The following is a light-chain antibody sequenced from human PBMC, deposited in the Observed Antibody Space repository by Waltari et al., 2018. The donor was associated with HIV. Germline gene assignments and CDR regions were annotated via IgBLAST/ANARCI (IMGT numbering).Light chain of an antibody. CDR1: RSDVRGYDS. CDR3: SSYTRNTTVV. V-gene: IGLV2-14*03. CDR2: DVS. Sequence: QSALTQPASVSGSPGPSSTIPCTGTRSDVRGYDSVSWYQQHPGKAPKVIIYDVSVRPSGSSNRFSGSKSGNTASLTISGLQAEDEADYYCSSYTRNTTVVFGGGTKLTVL. J-gene: IGLJ2*01.